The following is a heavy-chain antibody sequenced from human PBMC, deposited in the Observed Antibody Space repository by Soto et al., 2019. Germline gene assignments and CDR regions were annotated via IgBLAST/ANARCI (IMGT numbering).Heavy chain of an antibody. D-gene: IGHD2-15*01. J-gene: IGHJ6*02. CDR1: GYSFTSYW. CDR2: IYPGDSDT. V-gene: IGHV5-51*01. CDR3: ARRGGVVRNFYHYYYALDV. Sequence: GESLKISCKGSGYSFTSYWIGWVRQMPGKGLEWMGIIYPGDSDTRYSPSFQGQVTISADKSISTAYLQWSSLKASDTAMYYCARRGGVVRNFYHYYYALDVWGQGTTVTVSS.